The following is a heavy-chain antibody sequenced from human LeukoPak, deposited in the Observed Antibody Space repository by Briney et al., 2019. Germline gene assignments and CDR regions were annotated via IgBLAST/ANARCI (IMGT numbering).Heavy chain of an antibody. J-gene: IGHJ4*02. Sequence: GSSVKVSCKTSGGTFSRYPISWVRQAPGQGLEWMGGIIPIFGTTNYAQKFQGRVTITADESTSTVYMELSRLRSEDTAVYYCATYHGSGSYDLGHWGQGTLVTVSS. V-gene: IGHV1-69*01. CDR2: IIPIFGTT. D-gene: IGHD3-10*01. CDR3: ATYHGSGSYDLGH. CDR1: GGTFSRYP.